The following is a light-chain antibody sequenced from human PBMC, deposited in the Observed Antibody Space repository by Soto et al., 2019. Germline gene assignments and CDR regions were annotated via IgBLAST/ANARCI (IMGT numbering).Light chain of an antibody. CDR2: EVN. Sequence: QSALTQPPSVSGSPGQSVTISCTGTSSDVGSYNRLSWYQQPPGTAPKLIMYEVNTRPSGVPDRFSGSKSGSMASLTISGLQAEDEADYYCSLYISGSTYVFGTGTKVTV. CDR3: SLYISGSTYV. V-gene: IGLV2-18*01. CDR1: SSDVGSYNR. J-gene: IGLJ1*01.